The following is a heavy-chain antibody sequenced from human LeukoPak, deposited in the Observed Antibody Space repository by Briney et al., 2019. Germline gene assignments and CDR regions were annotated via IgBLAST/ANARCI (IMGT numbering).Heavy chain of an antibody. CDR1: GFTFSNYY. D-gene: IGHD1-1*01. Sequence: GGPLRLSCAASGFTFSNYYLTWVRQAPGKGLEWVANINQDGSLEKYVDSVKGRFTISRDNAENSVYLQMNSLRAEDTAVYYCARDGHNGNDFDYWGQGTLVTVSS. V-gene: IGHV3-7*01. CDR3: ARDGHNGNDFDY. CDR2: INQDGSLE. J-gene: IGHJ4*02.